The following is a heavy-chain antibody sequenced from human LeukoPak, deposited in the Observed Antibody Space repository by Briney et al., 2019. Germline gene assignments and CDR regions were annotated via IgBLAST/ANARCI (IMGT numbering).Heavy chain of an antibody. CDR1: GYTFTSYD. Sequence: ASVKVSCKASGYTFTSYDINWVRQAPGQGLEWMGWMNPNSGNTGYAQKFQGRVTMTRNTSISTAYMELSSLRSEDTAVYYCARVERSVTMIVVVIDYWGQGTLVTVSS. J-gene: IGHJ4*02. V-gene: IGHV1-8*01. CDR3: ARVERSVTMIVVVIDY. D-gene: IGHD3-22*01. CDR2: MNPNSGNT.